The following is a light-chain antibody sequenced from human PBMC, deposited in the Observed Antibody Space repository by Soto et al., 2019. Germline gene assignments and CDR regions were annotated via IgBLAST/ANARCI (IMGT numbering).Light chain of an antibody. CDR3: KQYGSSVWGT. V-gene: IGKV3-20*01. CDR2: GAS. J-gene: IGKJ2*01. CDR1: QSVTSTY. Sequence: EIVLTQSPGTLSLSPGERATLSCRASQSVTSTYLAWYQQKPSQAPRLLIYGASSRATGIPDRFSGSGSGTDFTLTISRLEPEDFAVYYWKQYGSSVWGTFGQVTKMEIK.